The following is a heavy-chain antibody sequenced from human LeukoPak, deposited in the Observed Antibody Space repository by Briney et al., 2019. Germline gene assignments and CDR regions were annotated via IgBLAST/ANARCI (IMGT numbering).Heavy chain of an antibody. D-gene: IGHD2/OR15-2a*01. Sequence: GGSLRLSCAASGFSLNSYAMTWVRQAPGKGVEWVSVISGSGDKTYYAYSVKGRFTISRDNSKNTLYLQMHSLRAEDTAKYYCAKGSHSTGWFYFDYWGQGTLVTVSS. CDR1: GFSLNSYA. J-gene: IGHJ4*02. CDR2: ISGSGDKT. V-gene: IGHV3-23*01. CDR3: AKGSHSTGWFYFDY.